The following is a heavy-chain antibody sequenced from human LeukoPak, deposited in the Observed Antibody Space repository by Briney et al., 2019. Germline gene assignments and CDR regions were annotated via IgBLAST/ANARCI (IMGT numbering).Heavy chain of an antibody. Sequence: GGSLRLSCAASGFTFSHTWMTWVRQAPGKGLEWVGQIQSETDGGTTDYAAPVKGRFTISRDDSKSTLYLQMNSLKTDDTAVYFCATNDYGDYIPDSWGQGTLVTVSS. V-gene: IGHV3-15*01. J-gene: IGHJ4*02. CDR1: GFTFSHTW. CDR3: ATNDYGDYIPDS. CDR2: IQSETDGGTT. D-gene: IGHD4-17*01.